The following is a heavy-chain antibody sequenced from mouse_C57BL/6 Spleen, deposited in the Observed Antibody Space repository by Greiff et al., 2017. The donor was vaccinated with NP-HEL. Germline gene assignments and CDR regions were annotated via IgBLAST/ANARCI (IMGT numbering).Heavy chain of an antibody. J-gene: IGHJ4*01. CDR3: ARGDYYYAMDY. CDR2: IYPGSGNT. V-gene: IGHV1-76*01. Sequence: QVQLQQSGAELVRPGASVKLSCKASGYTFTDYYINWVKQRPGQGLEWIARIYPGSGNTYYNEKFKGKATLTAEKSSSTAYMQLSSLTSEDSAVYFCARGDYYYAMDYWGQGTSVTVSS. CDR1: GYTFTDYY.